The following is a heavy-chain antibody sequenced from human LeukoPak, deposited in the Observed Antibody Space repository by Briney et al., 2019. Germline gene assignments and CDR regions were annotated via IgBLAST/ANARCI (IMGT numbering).Heavy chain of an antibody. CDR1: GGSISGDH. CDR3: ARRNDFDI. Sequence: SETLFLTCTVSGGSISGDHWNWIRQPPGKGLEWIGNIYYSGNTNYNPSLKSRVTISVDTSKNQFSLKLSSVTAADTAVYYCARRNDFDIWGQGTMVTVSS. V-gene: IGHV4-59*08. J-gene: IGHJ3*02. CDR2: IYYSGNT.